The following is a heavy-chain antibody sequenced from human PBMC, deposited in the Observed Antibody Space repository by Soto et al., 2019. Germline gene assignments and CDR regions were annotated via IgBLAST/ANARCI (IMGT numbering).Heavy chain of an antibody. J-gene: IGHJ4*02. CDR3: ACITTVRGVDGYDY. D-gene: IGHD3-10*01. CDR1: GGTFSSYA. Sequence: ASVKVSCKASGGTFSSYAISWVRQAPGQGLEWMGGIIPIFGTANYAQKLQGRVTMTTDTSTSTAYMELRSLRSDDTAVYYCACITTVRGVDGYDYWGQGTLVTVSS. V-gene: IGHV1-69*05. CDR2: IIPIFGTA.